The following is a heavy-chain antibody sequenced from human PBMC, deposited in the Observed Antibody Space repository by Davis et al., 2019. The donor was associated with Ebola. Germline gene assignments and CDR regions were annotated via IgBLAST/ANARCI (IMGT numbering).Heavy chain of an antibody. Sequence: ASVKVSCKASGYTFINYGLNWVRQAPGQGLEWMGWITAYNGQTRYGQRFQGRTTTTTDTSTSTAYMALRSLRSDDTAVYYCARAGIAVAEGWGNWFDPWGQGTLVTVSS. CDR3: ARAGIAVAEGWGNWFDP. CDR1: GYTFINYG. J-gene: IGHJ5*02. D-gene: IGHD6-19*01. CDR2: ITAYNGQT. V-gene: IGHV1-18*01.